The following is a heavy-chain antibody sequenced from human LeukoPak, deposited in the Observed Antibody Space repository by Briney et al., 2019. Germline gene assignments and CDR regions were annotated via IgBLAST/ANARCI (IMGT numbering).Heavy chain of an antibody. J-gene: IGHJ6*03. Sequence: PAGSPRLSCAASAFRFSDNYMSWDRQAPGKGLEWVSYISSSGTTIYYPGCVKDRFTVSRDNAKSSVDLKMNSQRSEDTAVYNCARVSVIADGCTGTLRDLRDYYYMDVWGKGTTVTVSS. CDR3: ARVSVIADGCTGTLRDLRDYYYMDV. CDR2: ISSSGTTI. D-gene: IGHD6-13*01. CDR1: AFRFSDNY. V-gene: IGHV3-11*04.